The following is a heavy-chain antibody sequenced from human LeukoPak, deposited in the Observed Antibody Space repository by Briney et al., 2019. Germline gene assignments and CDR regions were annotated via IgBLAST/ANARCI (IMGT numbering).Heavy chain of an antibody. V-gene: IGHV3-21*01. CDR2: ISSSSSYI. CDR1: GFTFSSYS. CDR3: ARVWGGGIVVTPSDY. J-gene: IGHJ4*02. Sequence: PGGSLRLSCAASGFTFSSYSMNWVRQAPGKGLEWVSSISSSSSYIYYADSVKGRFTISRDNAKNSLYLQMNSLRAEDTAVYYCARVWGGGIVVTPSDYWGQGTLVTVSS. D-gene: IGHD3-22*01.